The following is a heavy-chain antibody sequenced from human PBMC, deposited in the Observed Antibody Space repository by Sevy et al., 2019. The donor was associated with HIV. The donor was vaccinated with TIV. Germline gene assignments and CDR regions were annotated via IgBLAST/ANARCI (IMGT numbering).Heavy chain of an antibody. J-gene: IGHJ4*02. V-gene: IGHV3-30*18. CDR3: AKDWNYYDGSGRGPFDY. CDR2: ISYDGSNK. Sequence: GGSLRLSCAASGFTFSSYGMHWVRQAPGKGLEWVAVISYDGSNKYYADSVKGRFTISRDNSKNTLYLQMNSLRAEDTAVYYCAKDWNYYDGSGRGPFDYWGQGTLVTVSS. CDR1: GFTFSSYG. D-gene: IGHD3-22*01.